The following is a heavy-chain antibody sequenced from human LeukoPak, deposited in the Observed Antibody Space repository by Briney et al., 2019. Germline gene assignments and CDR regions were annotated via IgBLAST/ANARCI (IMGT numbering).Heavy chain of an antibody. V-gene: IGHV1-69-2*01. Sequence: TEKISCKVSGYTFTDYYMHWVQQAPGKGLEWMGLVDPEDGETIYAEKFQGRVTITADTSTDTAYMELSCLRSEDTAVYYCATVVYGDYRYLQHWAQGTLVTVSS. CDR3: ATVVYGDYRYLQH. J-gene: IGHJ1*01. D-gene: IGHD4-17*01. CDR1: GYTFTDYY. CDR2: VDPEDGET.